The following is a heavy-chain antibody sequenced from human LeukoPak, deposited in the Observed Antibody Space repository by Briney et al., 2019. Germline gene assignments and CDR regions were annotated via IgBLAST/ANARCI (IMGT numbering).Heavy chain of an antibody. J-gene: IGHJ4*02. Sequence: GGSLRLSCAVSGFTLSPYSMNWFRQAPGKGLEWIAYISPDSSNVYYADSVRGRFTISRDNAKNSLYLQMNSLRVEDTAVYYCARDPYYLPGYWGQGTLVTVSS. CDR2: ISPDSSNV. CDR1: GFTLSPYS. CDR3: ARDPYYLPGY. D-gene: IGHD3-10*01. V-gene: IGHV3-48*04.